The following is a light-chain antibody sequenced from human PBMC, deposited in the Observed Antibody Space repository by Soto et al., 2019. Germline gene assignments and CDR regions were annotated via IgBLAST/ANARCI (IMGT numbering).Light chain of an antibody. J-gene: IGKJ1*01. V-gene: IGKV1-13*02. Sequence: AIQLTQSPSSLSASVGDRVTITCRASQGISRALAWYQQTPGKPPNLLIYDASRLEIGVPSRFSGSGSGTDFTLTISGLQPEDSGTYYCQQFNSYPQTFGQGTKVEIK. CDR2: DAS. CDR3: QQFNSYPQT. CDR1: QGISRA.